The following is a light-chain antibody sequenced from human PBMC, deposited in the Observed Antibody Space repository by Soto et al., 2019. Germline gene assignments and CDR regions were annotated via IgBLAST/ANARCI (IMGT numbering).Light chain of an antibody. CDR3: QQSYSTPPWT. J-gene: IGKJ1*01. CDR1: QSVSTY. CDR2: GAS. Sequence: DIQMTQSPSSLSASVGDRVTITCRASQSVSTYLNWYQQKPGKAPNLLIYGASSLQSGVPSRFSGSGSGTDFALTISSLQPEDFATYYCQQSYSTPPWTFGQGTNVEIK. V-gene: IGKV1-39*01.